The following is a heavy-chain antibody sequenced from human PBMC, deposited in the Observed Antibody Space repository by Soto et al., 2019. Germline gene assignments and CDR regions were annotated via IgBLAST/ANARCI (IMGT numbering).Heavy chain of an antibody. D-gene: IGHD4-17*01. J-gene: IGHJ6*02. V-gene: IGHV6-1*01. CDR2: TYYRSKWYY. CDR1: GDSVSSNSSG. Sequence: SQTLSLTCAITGDSVSSNSSGWSWVRQSPSRVLEWLGRTYYRSKWYYEYAVSVRGRITINPDTSKNQYSLQLNSVTPEDTAVYFCARDSNYYGGNSYYYYGMDVWGQGTTLTV. CDR3: ARDSNYYGGNSYYYYGMDV.